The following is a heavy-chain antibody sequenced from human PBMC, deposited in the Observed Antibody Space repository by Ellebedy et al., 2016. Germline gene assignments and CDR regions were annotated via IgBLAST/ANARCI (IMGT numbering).Heavy chain of an antibody. CDR2: ISAGSDTT. J-gene: IGHJ4*02. Sequence: GESLKISXTASGFNFNTFFMSWVRQAPGKGLEWVSTISAGSDTTRLADSVKGRFTISRDNFKNSVYLRMNSLRVEDTAVYYCRQGHYADLWGQGTLVTVSS. CDR3: RQGHYADL. CDR1: GFNFNTFF. V-gene: IGHV3-23*01. D-gene: IGHD4-17*01.